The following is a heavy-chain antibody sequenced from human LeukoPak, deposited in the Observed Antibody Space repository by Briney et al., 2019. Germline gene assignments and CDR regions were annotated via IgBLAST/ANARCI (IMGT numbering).Heavy chain of an antibody. V-gene: IGHV4-59*08. CDR3: ARRSVMTAINFNAFDI. CDR2: IYYSGST. D-gene: IGHD2-21*02. J-gene: IGHJ3*02. Sequence: SETLSLTCTVSGGSISSYYWSWIRQPPGKGLEWIGYIYYSGSTNYNPSLKSRVTISVDTSKNQFSLKLSSVTAADTAVYYCARRSVMTAINFNAFDIWGQGTMVTVSS. CDR1: GGSISSYY.